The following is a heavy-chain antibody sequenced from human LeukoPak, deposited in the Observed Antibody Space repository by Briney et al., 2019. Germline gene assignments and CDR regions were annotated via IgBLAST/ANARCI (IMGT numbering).Heavy chain of an antibody. CDR1: GFTFTDHP. J-gene: IGHJ4*02. CDR2: IGGDGIA. D-gene: IGHD3-16*02. Sequence: PGGSLRLSCVASGFTFTDHPMNWVRQTPRKGLEWISYIGGDGIAFYADSVKGRFTASKDDARKSMYLQMNSLRAEDTAVYYCARGSLSPHIYFDYWGQGTLVTVSS. CDR3: ARGSLSPHIYFDY. V-gene: IGHV3-69-1*01.